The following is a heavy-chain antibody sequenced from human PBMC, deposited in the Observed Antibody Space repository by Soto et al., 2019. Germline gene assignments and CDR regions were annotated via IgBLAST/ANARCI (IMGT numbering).Heavy chain of an antibody. D-gene: IGHD3-22*01. Sequence: WVRQAPGQGLEWMGIINASGGSSKYAQKFQDRVTMTRDTSTSAVYMELSSLRSEDTAVYYCASYDYDSSGYSYFQQWGQGTLVTVS. CDR3: ASYDYDSSGYSYFQQ. J-gene: IGHJ1*01. V-gene: IGHV1-46*01. CDR2: INASGGSS.